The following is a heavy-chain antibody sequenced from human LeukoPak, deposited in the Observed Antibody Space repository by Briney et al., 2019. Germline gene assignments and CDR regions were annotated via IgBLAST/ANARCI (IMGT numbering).Heavy chain of an antibody. CDR3: ARTGGRIFDY. D-gene: IGHD4-23*01. J-gene: IGHJ4*02. CDR2: IYYSGST. CDR1: GGSISSSSYY. V-gene: IGHV4-39*01. Sequence: PSETLSLTCTVSGGSISSSSYYWGWIRQPPGKGLERIGSIYYSGSTYYNPSLKSRVTISVDTSKNQFSLKLSSVTAADTAVYYCARTGGRIFDYWGQGTLVTVSS.